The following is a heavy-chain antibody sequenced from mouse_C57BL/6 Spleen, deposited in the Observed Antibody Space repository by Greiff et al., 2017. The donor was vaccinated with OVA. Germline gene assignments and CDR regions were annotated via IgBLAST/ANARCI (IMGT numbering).Heavy chain of an antibody. Sequence: VQLQQPGAELVKPGASVKMSCKASGYTFTSYWITWVKQRPGQGLEWIGDIYPGSGSTNYNEKFKSKATLTVDTSSSTAYMQLSSLASEDSAVYYCARRGLQATVAYWGKGTLVTVSA. V-gene: IGHV1-55*01. CDR1: GYTFTSYW. CDR2: IYPGSGST. D-gene: IGHD3-2*02. J-gene: IGHJ3*01. CDR3: ARRGLQATVAY.